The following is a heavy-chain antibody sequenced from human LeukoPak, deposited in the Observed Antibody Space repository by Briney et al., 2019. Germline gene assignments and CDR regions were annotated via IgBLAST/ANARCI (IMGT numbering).Heavy chain of an antibody. D-gene: IGHD6-19*01. Sequence: GGSLRLSCAASGFTFSSYAMSWVRQAPGKGLEWVAVISYDGSNKYYADSVKGRFTISRDNSKNTLYLQMNSLRAEDTAVYYCARDQETVGYSSGLDYWGQGTLVTVSS. V-gene: IGHV3-30*03. CDR1: GFTFSSYA. CDR2: ISYDGSNK. J-gene: IGHJ4*02. CDR3: ARDQETVGYSSGLDY.